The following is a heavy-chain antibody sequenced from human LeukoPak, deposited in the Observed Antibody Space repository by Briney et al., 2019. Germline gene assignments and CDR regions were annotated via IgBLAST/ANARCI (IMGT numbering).Heavy chain of an antibody. Sequence: GRSLRLSCAASGFTFSHYGMHWVRQAPGKGLEWVSGIRGSGDGTYYADSVKGRFTISRDNSKNTVYLQMNSLRAEDTAVYYCAKIQYPPSPGVDYWGQGTLVTVSS. J-gene: IGHJ4*02. V-gene: IGHV3-23*01. CDR1: GFTFSHYG. CDR3: AKIQYPPSPGVDY. CDR2: IRGSGDGT. D-gene: IGHD2-2*02.